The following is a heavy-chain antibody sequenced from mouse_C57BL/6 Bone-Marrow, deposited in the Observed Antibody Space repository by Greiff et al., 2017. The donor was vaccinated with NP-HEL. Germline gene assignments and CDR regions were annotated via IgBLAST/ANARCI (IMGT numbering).Heavy chain of an antibody. CDR3: ARPDYYRYFDV. D-gene: IGHD2-13*01. J-gene: IGHJ1*03. V-gene: IGHV5-6*01. CDR2: ISRGGSYT. Sequence: VQLQQSGGDLVKPGGSLKLSCAASGFTFSSYGMSWVRQTPDTRLEWVATISRGGSYTYYPDSVKGRFTISRDNAKNTLYPQMSSLKSEDTSMYYCARPDYYRYFDVWGTGTTVTVSS. CDR1: GFTFSSYG.